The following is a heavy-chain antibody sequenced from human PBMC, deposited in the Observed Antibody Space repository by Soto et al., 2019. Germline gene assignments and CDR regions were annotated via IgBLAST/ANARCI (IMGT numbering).Heavy chain of an antibody. Sequence: SETLSLTCAVSGGSISSSNWWSWVRQPPGKGLEWIGEIYHSGSTDHNPSLKSRVTISVDKSKNQFSLKLSSVTAADTAVYYCARGDYDFWSGYFRWFDPWGQGTLVTVSS. D-gene: IGHD3-3*01. CDR2: IYHSGST. CDR3: ARGDYDFWSGYFRWFDP. V-gene: IGHV4-4*02. J-gene: IGHJ5*02. CDR1: GGSISSSNW.